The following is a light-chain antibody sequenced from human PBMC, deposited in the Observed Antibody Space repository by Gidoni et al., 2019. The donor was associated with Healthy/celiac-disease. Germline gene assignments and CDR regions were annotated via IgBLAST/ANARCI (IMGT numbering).Light chain of an antibody. CDR1: SSNIGSNY. Sequence: QSVLTQPPSASGTPGQRVTISCSGSSSNIGSNYVYWYQQLPGTAPKLLIYRNNPRPSGVPDRFSVSKSGTSASLAISGLRSEDEADYYCAAWDDSLSGHYVFGTGTKVTVL. CDR3: AAWDDSLSGHYV. CDR2: RNN. V-gene: IGLV1-47*01. J-gene: IGLJ1*01.